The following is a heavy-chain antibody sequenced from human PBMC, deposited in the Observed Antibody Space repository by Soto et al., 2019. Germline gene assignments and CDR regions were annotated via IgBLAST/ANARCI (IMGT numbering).Heavy chain of an antibody. CDR2: ISAYNGNT. V-gene: IGHV1-18*01. CDR3: ARDVGRYCSGGSCYFGY. Sequence: ASVKVSCKASGYPFTNYGISWVRQAPGQGLEWMGWISAYNGNTNYAQKLQGRVTMTTDTSTRTAYMELRSLRSDDTSVYYCARDVGRYCSGGSCYFGYWGQGTLVTVSS. J-gene: IGHJ4*02. CDR1: GYPFTNYG. D-gene: IGHD2-15*01.